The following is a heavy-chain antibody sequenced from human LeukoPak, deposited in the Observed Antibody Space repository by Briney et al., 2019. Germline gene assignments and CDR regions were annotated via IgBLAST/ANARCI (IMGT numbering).Heavy chain of an antibody. CDR1: GFTFDDYA. V-gene: IGHV3-9*01. Sequence: PGRSLRLSCAASGFTFDDYAMHWVRQAPGKGLEWVSGISWNSGSIGYADSVKGRFTISRDNSKNTLYLQMNSLRAEDTAVYYCANCENWNAGRVVFDIWGQGTIVTVSS. CDR2: ISWNSGSI. CDR3: ANCENWNAGRVVFDI. J-gene: IGHJ3*02. D-gene: IGHD1-1*01.